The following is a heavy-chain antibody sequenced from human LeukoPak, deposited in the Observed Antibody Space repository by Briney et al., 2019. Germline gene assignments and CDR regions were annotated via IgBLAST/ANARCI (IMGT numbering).Heavy chain of an antibody. V-gene: IGHV1-2*06. Sequence: ASVKVSCKASGYTFTGYYMHWVRQAPGQGLEWMGRINPNSGGTNYAQKFQGRVTMTRDTSISTAYMELSRLRSDDTAVYYCARDIAVAGDAFDIWGQGTMVTVSS. CDR2: INPNSGGT. CDR1: GYTFTGYY. D-gene: IGHD6-19*01. CDR3: ARDIAVAGDAFDI. J-gene: IGHJ3*02.